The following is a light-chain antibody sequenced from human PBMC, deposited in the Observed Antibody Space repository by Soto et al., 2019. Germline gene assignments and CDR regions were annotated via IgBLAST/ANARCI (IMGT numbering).Light chain of an antibody. CDR1: SSDIGAGYD. Sequence: QSALTQPPSVSGAPGQSVTISCTGSSSDIGAGYDVHWYQQLPGTAPKLLIYGNTNRPSGVSDRFSGSKSGTSASLAISGLQAEDEADYYCQSFDGGLNTDVFGTGTKLTVL. V-gene: IGLV1-40*01. CDR2: GNT. J-gene: IGLJ1*01. CDR3: QSFDGGLNTDV.